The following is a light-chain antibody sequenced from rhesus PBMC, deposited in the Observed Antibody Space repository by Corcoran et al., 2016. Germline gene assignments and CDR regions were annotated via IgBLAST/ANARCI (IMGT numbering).Light chain of an antibody. Sequence: DIEMTQSPSSLSASVGDRVTITCRTSENVNTFLNWYQQKPGKAPKLLIYKASTLQTGVPSRFSGSGSGTDYTFTINSLQSEDVATYFCQHNLGIPRTFGQGTKVEFK. CDR2: KAS. CDR3: QHNLGIPRT. J-gene: IGKJ1*01. V-gene: IGKV1-74*01. CDR1: ENVNTF.